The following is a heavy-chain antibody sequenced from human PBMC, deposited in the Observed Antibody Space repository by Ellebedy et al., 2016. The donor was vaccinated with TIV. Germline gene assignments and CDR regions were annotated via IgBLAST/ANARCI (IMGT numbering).Heavy chain of an antibody. J-gene: IGHJ5*02. CDR3: ARAATADLGCSSTSCYTNWFDP. D-gene: IGHD2-2*02. CDR2: IIPIFGTA. CDR1: GGTFSSYA. Sequence: SVKVSXKASGGTFSSYAISRVRQAPGQGLEWMGGIIPIFGTANYAQKFQGRVTITADESTSTAYMELSSLRSEDTAVYYCARAATADLGCSSTSCYTNWFDPWGQGTLVTVSS. V-gene: IGHV1-69*13.